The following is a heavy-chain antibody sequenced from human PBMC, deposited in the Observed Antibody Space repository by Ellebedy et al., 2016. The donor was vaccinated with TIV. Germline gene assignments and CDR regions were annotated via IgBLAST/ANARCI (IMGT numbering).Heavy chain of an antibody. CDR2: ISTSTGKT. Sequence: ASVKVSXXASGYTFATSGISWVRQVPGQGLEWMGWISTSTGKTIYAQNLQGRVTMTTNTSTSTAYMELRSLRSDDTAVYYCARVIMPGKADYWGQGTLVTVSS. V-gene: IGHV1-18*01. J-gene: IGHJ4*02. CDR3: ARVIMPGKADY. D-gene: IGHD2-8*01. CDR1: GYTFATSG.